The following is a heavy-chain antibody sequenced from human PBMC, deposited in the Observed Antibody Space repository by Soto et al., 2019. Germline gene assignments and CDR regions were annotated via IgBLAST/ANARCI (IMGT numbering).Heavy chain of an antibody. D-gene: IGHD3-16*02. CDR2: ISGSGGST. CDR1: GFTFSSYA. Sequence: GGSLRLSCAASGFTFSSYAMSWVRQAPGKGLEWVSAISGSGGSTYYADSVKGRFTISRDNSKNTLYLQMNSLRAEDTAVYYCARYTFGGVIVPLYWGQGTLVTVSS. CDR3: ARYTFGGVIVPLY. V-gene: IGHV3-23*01. J-gene: IGHJ4*02.